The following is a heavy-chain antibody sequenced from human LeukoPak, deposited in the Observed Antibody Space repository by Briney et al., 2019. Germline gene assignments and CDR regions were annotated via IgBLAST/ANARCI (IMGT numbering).Heavy chain of an antibody. CDR3: ARRVRGVNDAFDI. J-gene: IGHJ3*02. CDR1: GGSFSDYY. V-gene: IGHV4-34*01. Sequence: PSETLSLTCAVYGGSFSDYYWSWIRQPPGKGLEWIGEVYHSGSTNYNPPLKSRVTISVDTSNSQFSLKLRSVTAADTAVYYCARRVRGVNDAFDIWGQGTMVTVSS. CDR2: VYHSGST. D-gene: IGHD3-10*01.